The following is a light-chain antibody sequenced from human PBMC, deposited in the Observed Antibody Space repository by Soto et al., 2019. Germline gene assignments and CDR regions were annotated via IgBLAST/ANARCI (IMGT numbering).Light chain of an antibody. CDR1: SSNIGAGYD. J-gene: IGLJ1*01. V-gene: IGLV1-40*01. CDR2: ANN. Sequence: QAVVTQPPSVSGAPGQRVTISCTGSSSNIGAGYDVHWYQQLPETAPKLLIYANNNRPSGVPDRFSGSKSGTSASLAITGLQAEDEADYYCQSYDSSLSAYVFGSGTKVTVL. CDR3: QSYDSSLSAYV.